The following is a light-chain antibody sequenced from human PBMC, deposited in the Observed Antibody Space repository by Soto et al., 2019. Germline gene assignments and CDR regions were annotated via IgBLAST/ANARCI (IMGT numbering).Light chain of an antibody. CDR1: SSDVGGYDY. CDR3: LSYADAAYG. J-gene: IGLJ1*01. V-gene: IGLV2-14*01. Sequence: QSVLTQPASVSGSPGQSITMSCTGTSSDVGGYDYVSWYQQHPGEVPKLIIFEVSSRPAWISNRFSASKSGNTASLTISGLQAEDEADYYCLSYADAAYGFGTGTKVTVL. CDR2: EVS.